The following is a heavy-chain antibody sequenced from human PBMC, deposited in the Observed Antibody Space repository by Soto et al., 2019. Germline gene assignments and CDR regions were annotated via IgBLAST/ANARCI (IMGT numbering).Heavy chain of an antibody. CDR2: VHHGEIT. D-gene: IGHD1-1*01. Sequence: SETLSLTCTVSGGSISGYYWTWIRQPPGKGLEWIGYVHHGEITSYNPSLKSRVTISLDTSKNQFSLKVSSVIVADTAVYYCVRVDNWHESYFDSWGQGALVTVSS. J-gene: IGHJ4*02. V-gene: IGHV4-59*12. CDR1: GGSISGYY. CDR3: VRVDNWHESYFDS.